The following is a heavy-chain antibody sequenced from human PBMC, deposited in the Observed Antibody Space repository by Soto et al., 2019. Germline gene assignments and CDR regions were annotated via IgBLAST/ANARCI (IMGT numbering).Heavy chain of an antibody. V-gene: IGHV5-51*01. J-gene: IGHJ6*02. CDR1: GYSFTSYW. D-gene: IGHD3-10*01. Sequence: PGESLKISCKGSGYSFTSYWIGWVRQMPGKGLEWMGIIYPGDSDTRYSPSFQGQVTISADKSISTAYLQWSSLKASDTAMYYCARHITMVRGGADYYGMDVWGQGTTVTASS. CDR2: IYPGDSDT. CDR3: ARHITMVRGGADYYGMDV.